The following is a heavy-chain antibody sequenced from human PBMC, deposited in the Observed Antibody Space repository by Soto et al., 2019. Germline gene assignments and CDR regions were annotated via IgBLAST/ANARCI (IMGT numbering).Heavy chain of an antibody. J-gene: IGHJ6*02. D-gene: IGHD2-15*01. CDR2: IYYNGDT. Sequence: QVQLQESGPGLVKPSETLSLTCTVSGGSISSYYWSWIRQPPGRGLEWIGYIYYNGDTDYNPSLKRRVTTSVDTSKSPFSLRLRSVAAADQAVYYCGRRNMGKWWSTYYGVDVWGLGTTVTVSS. CDR3: GRRNMGKWWSTYYGVDV. V-gene: IGHV4-59*01. CDR1: GGSISSYY.